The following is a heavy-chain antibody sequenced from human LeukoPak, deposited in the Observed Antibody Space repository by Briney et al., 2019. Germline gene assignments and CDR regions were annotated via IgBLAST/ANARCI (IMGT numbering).Heavy chain of an antibody. CDR1: GLTFNIYW. CDR3: ASNRWLPN. Sequence: GGSLRLSCAVSGLTFNIYWMSWVRQAPGRGLEWVANINHDGSEKNYVDSVKGRFTISRDNAKNPLYLQMNSLRAEDTAVYYCASNRWLPNWGQGTLVTVSS. CDR2: INHDGSEK. V-gene: IGHV3-7*01. J-gene: IGHJ4*02. D-gene: IGHD6-19*01.